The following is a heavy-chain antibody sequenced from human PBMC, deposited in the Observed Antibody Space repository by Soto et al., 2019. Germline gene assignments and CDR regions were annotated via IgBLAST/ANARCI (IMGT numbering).Heavy chain of an antibody. J-gene: IGHJ4*02. Sequence: GASVKVSCKASGGTFSSYAISWVRQAPGQGLEWMGGIIPIFGTANYAQKFQGRVTITADKSTSTAYMELSSLRSEDTAVYYCASCPLGGSYGYPDWGQGTLVTVSS. CDR2: IIPIFGTA. V-gene: IGHV1-69*06. CDR1: GGTFSSYA. CDR3: ASCPLGGSYGYPD. D-gene: IGHD5-18*01.